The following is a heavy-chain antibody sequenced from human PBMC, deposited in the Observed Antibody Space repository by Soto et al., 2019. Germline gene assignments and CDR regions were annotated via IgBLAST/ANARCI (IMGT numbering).Heavy chain of an antibody. Sequence: SETLSLTCTVSGGSISSYYWSWIRQPPGKGLEWIGYIYYSGSTNYNPSLKSRVTISVDTSKNQFSLKLSSVTAADTAVYYCARESFEAVAGRGYYYYGMDVWGQGTTVTVSS. CDR1: GGSISSYY. CDR2: IYYSGST. J-gene: IGHJ6*02. V-gene: IGHV4-59*01. CDR3: ARESFEAVAGRGYYYYGMDV. D-gene: IGHD6-19*01.